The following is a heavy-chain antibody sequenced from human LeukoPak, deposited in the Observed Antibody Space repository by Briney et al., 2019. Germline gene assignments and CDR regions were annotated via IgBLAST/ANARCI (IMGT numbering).Heavy chain of an antibody. CDR3: ARNKLNSGSWGIFDS. D-gene: IGHD1-26*01. V-gene: IGHV3-48*04. CDR1: GFTFSSYS. Sequence: GGSLRLSCAASGFTFSSYSMSWVRQAPGKGLEWVSHLSGGSSRIYSADSVKGRCTISRDNDKNSLYLEMNSRRAEDTAVYYCARNKLNSGSWGIFDSWGQGTLVTVSS. CDR2: LSGGSSRI. J-gene: IGHJ4*02.